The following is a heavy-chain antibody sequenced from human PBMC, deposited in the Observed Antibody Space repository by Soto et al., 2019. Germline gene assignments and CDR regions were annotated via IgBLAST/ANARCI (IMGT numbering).Heavy chain of an antibody. CDR2: IIPMFSTS. CDR3: AKDILFQHHLFVFDL. CDR1: GGTFSDYA. V-gene: IGHV1-69*01. Sequence: QVQLVQSGAEVKKPGSSVKVSCTASGGTFSDYAFSWVRQAPGQGLEWMGGIIPMFSTSSFAQKFQGRLTITADYSTSTAYMSLSSLGSSDTAMYYCAKDILFQHHLFVFDLWGPGTLVTVSS. J-gene: IGHJ4*02. D-gene: IGHD3-10*02.